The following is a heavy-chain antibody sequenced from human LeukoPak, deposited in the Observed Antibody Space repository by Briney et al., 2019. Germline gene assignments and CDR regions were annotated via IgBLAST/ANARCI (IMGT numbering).Heavy chain of an antibody. CDR1: GYTFTSYG. J-gene: IGHJ4*02. Sequence: ASVKVSCKASGYTFTSYGISWVRQAPGQGLEWMGWISAYNGNTNYAQKLQGRVTMTTDTSTSTAYMELRSLRSDDTAVYYCARDKDYGGNSGSLDYWGQGTLVTVSS. CDR2: ISAYNGNT. D-gene: IGHD4-23*01. CDR3: ARDKDYGGNSGSLDY. V-gene: IGHV1-18*01.